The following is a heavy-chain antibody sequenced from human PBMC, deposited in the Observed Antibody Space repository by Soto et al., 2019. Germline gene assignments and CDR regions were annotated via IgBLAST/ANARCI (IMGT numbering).Heavy chain of an antibody. Sequence: SETLSLTCTVSGGSISSGGYYWSWIRQHPGKGLEWIGYIYYSGSTYYNPSLKSRVTISVDTSKNQFSLKLSSVTAADTAVYYFARDGSYYYYYVMDVPAQRTTDTV. CDR1: GGSISSGGYY. CDR2: IYYSGST. D-gene: IGHD2-15*01. V-gene: IGHV4-31*03. J-gene: IGHJ6*02. CDR3: ARDGSYYYYYVMDV.